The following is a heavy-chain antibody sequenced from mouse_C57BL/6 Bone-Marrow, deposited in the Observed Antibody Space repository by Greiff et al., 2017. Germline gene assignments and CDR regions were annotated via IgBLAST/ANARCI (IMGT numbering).Heavy chain of an antibody. CDR3: ARNYSNYEALAY. Sequence: EVQLVESGGGLVKPGGSLKLSCAASGFTFSDYGMHWVRQAPEKGLEWVAYISSGSSTIYYADTVKGRFTISRDNAKNTLCLQMTSLRSEDTAMYYCARNYSNYEALAYWGQGTLVTVSA. D-gene: IGHD2-5*01. J-gene: IGHJ3*01. CDR1: GFTFSDYG. V-gene: IGHV5-17*01. CDR2: ISSGSSTI.